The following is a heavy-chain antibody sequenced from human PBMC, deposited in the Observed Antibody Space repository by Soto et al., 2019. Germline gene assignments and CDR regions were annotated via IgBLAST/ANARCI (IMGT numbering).Heavy chain of an antibody. J-gene: IGHJ4*02. CDR1: GYTLTELS. Sequence: ASVKVSCKVSGYTLTELSMHWVRQAPGKGLEWMGGFDPEDGETIYAQKFQGRVTMTEDTSTDTAYMELSSLRSEDTAVYYCAKVRRAGRIEGLFDYWGEGPMVPVSS. CDR2: FDPEDGET. CDR3: AKVRRAGRIEGLFDY. D-gene: IGHD1-26*01. V-gene: IGHV1-24*01.